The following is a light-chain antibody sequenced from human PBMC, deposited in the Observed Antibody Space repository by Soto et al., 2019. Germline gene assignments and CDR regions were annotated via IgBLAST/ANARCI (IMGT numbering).Light chain of an antibody. CDR3: QCYDISLSAGV. CDR1: SSNIGTNYD. J-gene: IGLJ3*02. Sequence: QSVLTQPPSVSGAPGQRATISCTGSSSNIGTNYDVHWYQQVPGTAPKYLISGNNNRPSGVPDRFSGSKSGTSASLAITGLQAEEEAEYYCQCYDISLSAGVFGGGTKLTVL. CDR2: GNN. V-gene: IGLV1-40*01.